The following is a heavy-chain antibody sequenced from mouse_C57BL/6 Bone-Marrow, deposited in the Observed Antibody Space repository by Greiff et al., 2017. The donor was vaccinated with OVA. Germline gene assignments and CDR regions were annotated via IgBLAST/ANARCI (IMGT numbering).Heavy chain of an antibody. D-gene: IGHD1-2*01. J-gene: IGHJ2*01. CDR1: GYTFTSYW. V-gene: IGHV1-59*01. CDR3: AGYGFDY. CDR2: IDPSDSYT. Sequence: QVQLQQPGAELVRPGTSVKLSCKASGYTFTSYWMHWVKQRPGQGLEWIGVIDPSDSYTNYNQKFKGKATLTVDTSSSTAYMQLSSLTSGDSAVYYCAGYGFDYWGQGTTLTVSS.